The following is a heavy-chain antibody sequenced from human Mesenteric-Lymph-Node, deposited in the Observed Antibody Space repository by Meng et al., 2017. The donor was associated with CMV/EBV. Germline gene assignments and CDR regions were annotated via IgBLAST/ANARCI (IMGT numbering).Heavy chain of an antibody. J-gene: IGHJ4*02. D-gene: IGHD6-19*01. CDR2: IQCSGST. CDR3: ASPIISLLMFQLVSRCDY. Sequence: LRLSCFVSGCSISSGAYCWSWIRQHPGKGLEYIGYIQCSGSTYCSPSLKTRDTISVDTSKNQFSLKVSSATAADTAIYSCASPIISLLMFQLVSRCDYWGQGTLVTVSS. V-gene: IGHV4-31*02. CDR1: GCSISSGAYC.